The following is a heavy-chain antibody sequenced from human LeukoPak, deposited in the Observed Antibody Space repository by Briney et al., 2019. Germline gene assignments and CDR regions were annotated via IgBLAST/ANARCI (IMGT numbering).Heavy chain of an antibody. V-gene: IGHV1-69*13. CDR3: SYSLGNYYDSSGYFRGATYYFDY. Sequence: GASVTVSCTASGGTFSSYAISWVRQAPGQGLEWMGGIIPIFGTANYAQKFQGRVTITADESTSTAYMELSSLRSEDTAVYYCSYSLGNYYDSSGYFRGATYYFDYWGQGTLVTVSS. CDR2: IIPIFGTA. CDR1: GGTFSSYA. J-gene: IGHJ4*02. D-gene: IGHD3-22*01.